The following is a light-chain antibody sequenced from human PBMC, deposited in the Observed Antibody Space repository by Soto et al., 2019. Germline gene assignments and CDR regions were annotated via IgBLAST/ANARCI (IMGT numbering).Light chain of an antibody. CDR3: SSYTSSSTLV. Sequence: QSALTQPASVSGAPGQSITISCTGTSSDVGGYNYVSWYQQHPGKAPKLMSYEVSNRPSGVSNRFSGSKSGNTASLTISGLQAEDEADYYCSSYTSSSTLVFGGGTKLTVL. CDR1: SSDVGGYNY. J-gene: IGLJ2*01. CDR2: EVS. V-gene: IGLV2-14*01.